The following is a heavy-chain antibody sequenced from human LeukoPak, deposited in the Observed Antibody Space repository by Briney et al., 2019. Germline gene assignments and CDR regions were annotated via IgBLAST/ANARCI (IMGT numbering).Heavy chain of an antibody. Sequence: GGSLRLSCAVSGFTVYSNYMTWVRQAPGKGPEWLSVIYSGGDTYYADSVKGRFTISRDNSKNSLYLQMSSLRAEDTAVYYCARESTRERPGCWGQGTLVTVSS. CDR1: GFTVYSNY. J-gene: IGHJ4*02. CDR2: IYSGGDT. CDR3: ARESTRERPGC. V-gene: IGHV3-53*01. D-gene: IGHD1-1*01.